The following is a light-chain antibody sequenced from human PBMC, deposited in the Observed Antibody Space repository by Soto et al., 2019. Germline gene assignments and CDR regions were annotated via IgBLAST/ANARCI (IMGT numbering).Light chain of an antibody. J-gene: IGKJ2*01. CDR2: KVS. CDR1: QSISNW. V-gene: IGKV1-5*03. CDR3: QQDNRYPFT. Sequence: DIQMTQSPSTLSASLGDRVTITCRASQSISNWLAWYQQKPGKAPKLLIYKVSDLESGVPSRFSGSGSGTEFILTISSLQPDDFATYYCQQDNRYPFTFGQGTKLEI.